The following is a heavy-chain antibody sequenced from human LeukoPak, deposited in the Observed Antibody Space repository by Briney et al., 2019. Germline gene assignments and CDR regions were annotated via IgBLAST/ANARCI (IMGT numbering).Heavy chain of an antibody. Sequence: SETLSLTCTVSGGSISSGSYYWGWIRQSPGKGLEWIGNIYYSGSTHYNSSLKSRVTISVDTSKNQFSLKMTSVTAADTAVYYCARHASVDGIWPRPLDYWGQGSQVTVSS. CDR1: GGSISSGSYY. J-gene: IGHJ4*02. D-gene: IGHD3-9*01. V-gene: IGHV4-39*01. CDR2: IYYSGST. CDR3: ARHASVDGIWPRPLDY.